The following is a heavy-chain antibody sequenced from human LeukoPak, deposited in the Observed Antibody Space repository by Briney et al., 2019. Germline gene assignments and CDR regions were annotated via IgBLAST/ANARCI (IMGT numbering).Heavy chain of an antibody. CDR1: GGSISSSSYY. D-gene: IGHD3-10*01. Sequence: PSETLSLTCTVSGGSISSSSYYWGWIRQPPGKGLEWIGSIYYSGSTYYNPSLKSRVTISVDTSKNQFSLKLSSVTAADTAVYYCARTPYEGMARGVMVWFDPWGQGTLVTVSS. V-gene: IGHV4-39*07. J-gene: IGHJ5*02. CDR2: IYYSGST. CDR3: ARTPYEGMARGVMVWFDP.